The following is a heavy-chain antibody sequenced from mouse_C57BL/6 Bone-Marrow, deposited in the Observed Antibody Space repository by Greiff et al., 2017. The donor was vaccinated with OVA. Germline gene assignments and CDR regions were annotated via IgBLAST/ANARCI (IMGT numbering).Heavy chain of an antibody. CDR2: INPYNGGT. Sequence: VHVKQSGPVLVKPGASVKMSCKASGYTFTDYYMNWVKQSHGKSLEWIGVINPYNGGTSYNQKFKGKATLTVDKSSSTAYMELNSLTSEDSAVYYCAAGGWLLRGGYWGQGTSVTVSS. D-gene: IGHD2-3*01. CDR1: GYTFTDYY. V-gene: IGHV1-19*01. J-gene: IGHJ4*01. CDR3: AAGGWLLRGGY.